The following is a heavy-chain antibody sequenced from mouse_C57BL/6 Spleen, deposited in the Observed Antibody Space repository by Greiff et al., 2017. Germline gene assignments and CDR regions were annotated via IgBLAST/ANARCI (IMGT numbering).Heavy chain of an antibody. CDR3: ARSVSGSSPYYFDY. V-gene: IGHV1-39*01. Sequence: EVQLQESGPELVKPGASVKISCKASGYSFTDYNMNWVKQSNGKSLEWIGVINPNYGTTSYNQKFKGKATLTVDQSSSTAYMQLNSLTSEDSAVYYCARSVSGSSPYYFDYWGQGTTLTVAS. D-gene: IGHD1-1*01. CDR1: GYSFTDYN. CDR2: INPNYGTT. J-gene: IGHJ2*01.